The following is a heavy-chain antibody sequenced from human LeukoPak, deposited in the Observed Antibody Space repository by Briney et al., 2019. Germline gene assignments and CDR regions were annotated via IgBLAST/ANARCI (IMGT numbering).Heavy chain of an antibody. CDR1: GGSMSPYH. D-gene: IGHD2-2*02. CDR2: IYYSGST. V-gene: IGHV4-59*08. Sequence: PSETLSLTCTVSGGSMSPYHWGWIRQPPGKGLEWIGYIYYSGSTNYNPSLNSRVTISVDTSKNQFSLKLSSVTAADTAVYYCARHPHCSSGSCYSWFDPWGQGTLVTVSS. CDR3: ARHPHCSSGSCYSWFDP. J-gene: IGHJ5*02.